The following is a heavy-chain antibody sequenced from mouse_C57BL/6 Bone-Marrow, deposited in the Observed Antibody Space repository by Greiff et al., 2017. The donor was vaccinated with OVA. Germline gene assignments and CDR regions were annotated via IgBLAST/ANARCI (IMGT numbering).Heavy chain of an antibody. CDR3: TRGYSNYYAMDD. D-gene: IGHD2-5*01. CDR2: IDPETGGT. CDR1: GFTFTDYE. J-gene: IGHJ4*01. V-gene: IGHV1-15*01. Sequence: VQLQQSGAELVRPGASVTLSCKASGFTFTDYEMHWVKQTPVHGLEWIGAIDPETGGTAYHQKFKGKAILTADKSSSTAYMELRSLTSEDSAVYYCTRGYSNYYAMDDWGQGTSVTVSS.